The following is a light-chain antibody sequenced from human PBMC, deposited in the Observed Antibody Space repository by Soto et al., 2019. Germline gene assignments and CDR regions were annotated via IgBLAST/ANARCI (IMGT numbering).Light chain of an antibody. CDR2: GAS. V-gene: IGKV3-20*01. CDR1: QSVSSSY. CDR3: QQYGSSPPFT. J-gene: IGKJ4*01. Sequence: EIVLTQSPGTLSLSPGERATLSCRASQSVSSSYLAWYQQKPGQAPRLLIYGASSRATGIPDRFSGSGSGTDFTLTISRLEPEDFAVYYCQQYGSSPPFTFGGETKVELQ.